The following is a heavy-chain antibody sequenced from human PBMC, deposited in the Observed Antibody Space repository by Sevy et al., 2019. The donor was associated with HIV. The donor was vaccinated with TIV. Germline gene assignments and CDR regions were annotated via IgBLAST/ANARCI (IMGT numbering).Heavy chain of an antibody. CDR3: ARGVGLDC. Sequence: GGSLRLSCAASGFTFSPYWMTWVRQAPGKGLEWVANIRQDGGDKYYADSVKGRFTISRDNAKNSLYLQVNSLRADDAAMYYCARGVGLDCWGQGALVTVSS. CDR1: GFTFSPYW. D-gene: IGHD1-26*01. CDR2: IRQDGGDK. V-gene: IGHV3-7*01. J-gene: IGHJ4*02.